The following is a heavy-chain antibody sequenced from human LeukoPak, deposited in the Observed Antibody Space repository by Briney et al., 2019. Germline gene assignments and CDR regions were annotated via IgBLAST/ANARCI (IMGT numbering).Heavy chain of an antibody. V-gene: IGHV3-7*03. J-gene: IGHJ4*02. CDR2: IKQDGSER. CDR3: ARTVVVVVGASDYFDY. CDR1: GFTFSNYY. D-gene: IGHD2-2*01. Sequence: GESLRLSCAASGFTFSNYYMAWVRQTPGKGLEWVANIKQDGSERYFVDSVTGRFTISRDNAKNSLYLQMNSLRVEDTAMYFCARTVVVVVGASDYFDYWGQGTLVTVSS.